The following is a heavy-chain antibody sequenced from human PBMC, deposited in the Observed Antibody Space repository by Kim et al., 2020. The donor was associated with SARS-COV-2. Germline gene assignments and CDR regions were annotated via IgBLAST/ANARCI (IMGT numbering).Heavy chain of an antibody. V-gene: IGHV3-23*01. CDR3: AKLDYTGNYPDFDS. J-gene: IGHJ4*02. Sequence: DSVKGRITIYRDKSKNTLYMQMNSLRDEDTAVYYCAKLDYTGNYPDFDSWGQGTLVTFSS. D-gene: IGHD1-26*01.